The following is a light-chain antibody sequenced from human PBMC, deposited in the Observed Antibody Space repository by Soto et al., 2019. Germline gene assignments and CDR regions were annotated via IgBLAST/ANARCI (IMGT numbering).Light chain of an antibody. CDR3: QQTYNTPFT. J-gene: IGKJ3*01. CDR1: QIIGNY. V-gene: IGKV1-39*01. CDR2: AAS. Sequence: DIQMTQSPSSLSASVGNRVTITCRASQIIGNYLNWYQQKPGKAPKFLIYAASTLQSGVPSRFSGSGSGTDFTLTINSLQPEDFATYYCQQTYNTPFTFGPGTKVDIK.